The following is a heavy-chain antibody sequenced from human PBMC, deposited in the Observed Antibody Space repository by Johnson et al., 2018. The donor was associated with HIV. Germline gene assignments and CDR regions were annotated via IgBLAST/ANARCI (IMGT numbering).Heavy chain of an antibody. CDR2: ISFDGSNT. D-gene: IGHD2-8*02. J-gene: IGHJ3*01. CDR3: ARDRIPCGYCVGALDL. Sequence: VQLVESGGGVVQPGGSLRLSCAASGFSFSDYITHWVRQAPGKGLEWVAAISFDGSNTGYADSVKGRFTISSDNSKHTLYLTRNSLRPEDSAFYYCARDRIPCGYCVGALDLWGQGTMVTVSS. CDR1: GFSFSDYI. V-gene: IGHV3-30*14.